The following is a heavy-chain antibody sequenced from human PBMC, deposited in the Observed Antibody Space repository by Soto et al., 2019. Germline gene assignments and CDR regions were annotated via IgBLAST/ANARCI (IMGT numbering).Heavy chain of an antibody. CDR3: ARGIGGTVTTSDYYHGMDV. CDR2: IIPIFGTA. D-gene: IGHD4-4*01. Sequence: AASVKVSCKASGGTFRSYAISWVRQAPGQGLEWMGGIIPIFGTANYAQKFQGRVTITADESTSTAYMELSSLRSEDTAVYYCARGIGGTVTTSDYYHGMDVWGQGTTVTVSS. CDR1: GGTFRSYA. J-gene: IGHJ6*02. V-gene: IGHV1-69*13.